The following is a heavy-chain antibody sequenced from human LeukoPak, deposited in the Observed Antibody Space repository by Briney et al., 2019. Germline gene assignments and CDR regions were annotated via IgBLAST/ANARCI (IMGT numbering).Heavy chain of an antibody. J-gene: IGHJ4*02. Sequence: GGSLRLSCAASGFTVSSSYMSWVRQAPGKGLEWVSVISGSGAITYYADSVKGRFTISRDNSKNTLYLQMNRLRAEDTAMYYCVKDRVDGSGSQFDYWGQGTLVTVSS. V-gene: IGHV3-23*01. D-gene: IGHD3-10*01. CDR1: GFTVSSSY. CDR3: VKDRVDGSGSQFDY. CDR2: ISGSGAIT.